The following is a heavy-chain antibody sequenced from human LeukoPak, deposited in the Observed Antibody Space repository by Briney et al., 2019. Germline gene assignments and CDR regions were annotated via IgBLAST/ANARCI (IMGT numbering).Heavy chain of an antibody. CDR1: GYSFTSYW. Sequence: GESLKISCKGSGYSFTSYWIGWVRQMPGKGLVWMGIIYPGDSDTRYSPSFQGQVTISADKSISTAYLQWSSLKASDTAMYYCATPGYCSSTSCPSGYWGQGTLVTISS. CDR2: IYPGDSDT. D-gene: IGHD2-2*01. J-gene: IGHJ4*02. CDR3: ATPGYCSSTSCPSGY. V-gene: IGHV5-51*01.